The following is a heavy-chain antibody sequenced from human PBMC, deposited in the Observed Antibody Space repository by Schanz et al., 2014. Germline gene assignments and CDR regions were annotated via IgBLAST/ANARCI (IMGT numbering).Heavy chain of an antibody. Sequence: QVQLVQSGAEVKKPGSSVKVSCKASGGTFSRLTFSWVRQAPGQGLEWMGRVIPILGIANYAQKFQGRVTITADKSTFTAYMDVSSLRSEDTAVYYCASSGAGYSSSWDFDYWGQGTLVTVSS. D-gene: IGHD6-13*01. CDR2: VIPILGIA. CDR3: ASSGAGYSSSWDFDY. V-gene: IGHV1-69*02. J-gene: IGHJ4*02. CDR1: GGTFSRLT.